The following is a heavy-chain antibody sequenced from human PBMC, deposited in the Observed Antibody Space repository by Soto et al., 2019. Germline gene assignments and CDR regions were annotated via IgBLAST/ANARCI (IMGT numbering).Heavy chain of an antibody. J-gene: IGHJ3*02. CDR2: INPSVGIT. D-gene: IGHD3-10*01. V-gene: IGHV1-46*01. CDR1: GYTFTSYY. CDR3: ARDSGMGVIGAAFDI. Sequence: GASVKVSCKASGYTFTSYYMHWVRQAPGQWFVWMGLINPSVGITSYAQKFQGRVTMTRDTSTSTVYMELSSLRSDDTAVYYCARDSGMGVIGAAFDIWGQGTMVTVSS.